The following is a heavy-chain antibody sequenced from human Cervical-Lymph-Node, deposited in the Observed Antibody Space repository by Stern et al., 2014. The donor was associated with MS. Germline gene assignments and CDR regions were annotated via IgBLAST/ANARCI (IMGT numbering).Heavy chain of an antibody. CDR1: GLTFSTYA. CDR2: ISYDGSNK. CDR3: ARDRWYYDSSGLFDY. D-gene: IGHD3-22*01. V-gene: IGHV3-30-3*01. J-gene: IGHJ4*02. Sequence: VQLVESGGGVVQPGRSLRLSCAASGLTFSTYAMHWVRQAPGQGLEWVAVISYDGSNKNYADSVKGRFTISRDNSKNTLYLQINSLRAEDTAVYYCARDRWYYDSSGLFDYWGQGTLVTVSS.